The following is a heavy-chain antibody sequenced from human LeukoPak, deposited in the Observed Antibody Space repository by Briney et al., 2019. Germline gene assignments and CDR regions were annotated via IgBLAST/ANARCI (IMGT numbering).Heavy chain of an antibody. J-gene: IGHJ6*02. V-gene: IGHV1-69*04. CDR1: GYTFTSYA. Sequence: ASVTVSCTASGYTFTSYAISWVRQAPGQGLEWMGRIIPILGIANYAQKFQGRVTITADKSTSTAYMELSSLRSEDTAVYYCARDEASSGWYYYYYGMDVWGQGTTVTVSS. D-gene: IGHD6-19*01. CDR3: ARDEASSGWYYYYYGMDV. CDR2: IIPILGIA.